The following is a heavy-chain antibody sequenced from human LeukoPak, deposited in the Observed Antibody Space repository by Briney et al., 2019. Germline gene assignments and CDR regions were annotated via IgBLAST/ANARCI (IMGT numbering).Heavy chain of an antibody. CDR1: GFTFDDYG. CDR2: INWNGGST. Sequence: PGGSLRLSCAASGFTFDDYGMSWVRQAPGKGLEWVSGINWNGGSTGYADSVKGRFTISRDNAKNSLYLQMNSLRAEDTALYYCARSFCSSTSYYLPHDAFDIWGQGTMVNVSS. D-gene: IGHD2-2*01. V-gene: IGHV3-20*04. CDR3: ARSFCSSTSYYLPHDAFDI. J-gene: IGHJ3*02.